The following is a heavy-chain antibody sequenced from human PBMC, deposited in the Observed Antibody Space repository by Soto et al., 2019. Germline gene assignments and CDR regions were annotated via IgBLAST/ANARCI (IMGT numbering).Heavy chain of an antibody. J-gene: IGHJ4*02. V-gene: IGHV3-9*01. CDR2: ISWNSGKI. D-gene: IGHD3-22*01. CDR1: GFTFEDYA. Sequence: EMHLVESGGGLVQPGRSRTISCAASGFTFEDYAMHWVRQAPGKGLEWVSGISWNSGKIIYADSVKVRFTISRDNAKNSLYLQMNSLRPEDTALYYCAKMVTWDSSGYYQGGFDCWGQGTLVTVSS. CDR3: AKMVTWDSSGYYQGGFDC.